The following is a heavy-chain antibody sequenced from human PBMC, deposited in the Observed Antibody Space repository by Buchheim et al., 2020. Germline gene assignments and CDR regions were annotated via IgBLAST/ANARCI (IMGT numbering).Heavy chain of an antibody. Sequence: QVQLQESGPGLVKPSQTLSLTCTVSGGSISSGGYYWGWIRQPPGKGLEWIGSIYHGGSTYYNPSLKSRVTISVDTSKNQFSLKLSSVTAADTAVYYCARDLRSMRGYCSSTSCPVTDWFDPWGQGTL. CDR3: ARDLRSMRGYCSSTSCPVTDWFDP. V-gene: IGHV4-39*02. D-gene: IGHD2-2*01. CDR1: GGSISSGGYY. J-gene: IGHJ5*02. CDR2: IYHGGST.